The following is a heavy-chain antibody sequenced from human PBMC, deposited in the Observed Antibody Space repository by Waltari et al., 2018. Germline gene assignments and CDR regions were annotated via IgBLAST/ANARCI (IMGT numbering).Heavy chain of an antibody. V-gene: IGHV3-9*01. J-gene: IGHJ4*02. CDR1: GFTFDDYA. CDR3: AKGRSGGSWTGETFDY. CDR2: ISWNSGSI. Sequence: EVQLVESGGGLVQPGRSLRLSCAASGFTFDDYAMHWVRQAPGKGLEWVSGISWNSGSIGYAESVKGRFTISRDNAKNSLYLQMNSLRAEDTALYYCAKGRSGGSWTGETFDYWGQGTLVTVSS. D-gene: IGHD2-15*01.